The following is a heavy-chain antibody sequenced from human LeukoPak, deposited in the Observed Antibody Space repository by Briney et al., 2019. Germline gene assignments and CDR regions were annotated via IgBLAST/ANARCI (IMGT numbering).Heavy chain of an antibody. CDR1: GFTFSIYS. J-gene: IGHJ4*02. V-gene: IGHV3-21*01. D-gene: IGHD4-17*01. Sequence: GGSLRLSCAASGFTFSIYSMNWVRQAPGKGLEWVSSISSSSSYIYYADSVKGRFTISRDNAKNSLYLQMNSLRAEDTAVYYCARDWEATVSFLDHWGQGTLVTVSS. CDR2: ISSSSSYI. CDR3: ARDWEATVSFLDH.